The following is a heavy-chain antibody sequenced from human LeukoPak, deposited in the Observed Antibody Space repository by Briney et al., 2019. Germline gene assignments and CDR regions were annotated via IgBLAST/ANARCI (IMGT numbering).Heavy chain of an antibody. CDR2: IYTSGST. J-gene: IGHJ4*02. CDR3: ARAPGHSSSWYVMDY. CDR1: GGSISSGSYY. D-gene: IGHD6-13*01. Sequence: ASQTLSLTCTVSGGSISSGSYYWSWIRQPAGKGLERIGRIYTSGSTNYNPSLKSRVTISVDTSKSQFSLKLSSVTAADTAVYYCARAPGHSSSWYVMDYWGQGTLVTVSS. V-gene: IGHV4-61*02.